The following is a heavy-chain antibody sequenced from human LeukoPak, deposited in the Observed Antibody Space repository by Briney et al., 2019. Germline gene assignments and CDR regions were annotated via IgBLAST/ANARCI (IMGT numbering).Heavy chain of an antibody. CDR2: IYYSGST. CDR1: GGSISSYY. D-gene: IGHD3-9*01. Sequence: SETLSLTCTVSGGSISSYYWSWIRQPPGKGLEWIGYIYYSGSTDYNPSLKSRVTISVDTSKNQFSLKLSSVTAADTAVYYCARTGYYRKDFDYWGQGTLVTVSS. J-gene: IGHJ4*02. V-gene: IGHV4-59*01. CDR3: ARTGYYRKDFDY.